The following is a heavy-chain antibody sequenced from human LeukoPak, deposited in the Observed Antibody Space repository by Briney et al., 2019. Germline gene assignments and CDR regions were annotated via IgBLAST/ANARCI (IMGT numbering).Heavy chain of an antibody. J-gene: IGHJ5*02. Sequence: SETLCLTCTVSGGSIYSGDYYWSWIRQPPGKGLEWIGYIYYSGSTYYNPSLKSRVTISVDTSKNQFSLKLSSVTAADTAVYYCARDLLGANWFDPWGQGTLVTVSS. CDR2: IYYSGST. CDR3: ARDLLGANWFDP. CDR1: GGSIYSGDYY. V-gene: IGHV4-30-4*01. D-gene: IGHD1-26*01.